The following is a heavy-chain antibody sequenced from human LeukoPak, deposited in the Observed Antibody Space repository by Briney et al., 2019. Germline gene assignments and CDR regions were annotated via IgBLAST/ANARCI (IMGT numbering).Heavy chain of an antibody. CDR2: IYHSGST. Sequence: SETLSLTCSVSGYSISSGYYWGWIRQPPGKGLEWIGGIYHSGSTYYNPSLKSRVTISVDTSKNQFSLKLSSVTAADTAVYYCARTTTVTPWFDPWGQGTLVTVSS. CDR1: GYSISSGYY. J-gene: IGHJ5*02. D-gene: IGHD4-17*01. V-gene: IGHV4-38-2*01. CDR3: ARTTTVTPWFDP.